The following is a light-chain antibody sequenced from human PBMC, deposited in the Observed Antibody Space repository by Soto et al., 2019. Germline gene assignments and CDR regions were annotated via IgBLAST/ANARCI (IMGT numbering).Light chain of an antibody. Sequence: DIPMTQSPSSLSASVGDRVTITCRASQSISSYLHWYQQKPGKAPKLLIYAASSLQSGVPSRFSGSGSGTDFTLTISSLQPEDFVTYYCQQSYSILRTFGQGTKVEIK. V-gene: IGKV1-39*01. CDR3: QQSYSILRT. CDR2: AAS. CDR1: QSISSY. J-gene: IGKJ1*01.